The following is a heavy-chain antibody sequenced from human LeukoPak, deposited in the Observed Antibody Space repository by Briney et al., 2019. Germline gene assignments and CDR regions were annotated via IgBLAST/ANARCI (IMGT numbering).Heavy chain of an antibody. CDR2: IIPIFGTA. CDR1: GGTYSSYA. D-gene: IGHD2-2*01. V-gene: IGHV1-69*13. Sequence: SVKVSCKASGGTYSSYAISWVRQAPGQGLEWMGGIIPIFGTAHYAQKFQGRVTITADESTSTAYMELSSLRSEDTAVYYCERDIPKGSSSSSTSLNCFDPWGQGTLVTVSS. CDR3: ERDIPKGSSSSSTSLNCFDP. J-gene: IGHJ5*02.